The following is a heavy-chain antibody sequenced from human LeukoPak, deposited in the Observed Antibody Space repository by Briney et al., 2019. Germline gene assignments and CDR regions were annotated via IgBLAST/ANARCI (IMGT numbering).Heavy chain of an antibody. D-gene: IGHD3-3*01. V-gene: IGHV3-23*01. CDR1: GFTFSSYA. Sequence: GGSLRLSCAASGFTFSSYAMTWVRQAPGKGLEWVSGITRGGGTYYADSVKGRFTISRDNSKNTLYLQLSSLRAEDTAVYYCVRGITTPDCWGQGTLVTISS. CDR3: VRGITTPDC. J-gene: IGHJ4*02. CDR2: ITRGGGT.